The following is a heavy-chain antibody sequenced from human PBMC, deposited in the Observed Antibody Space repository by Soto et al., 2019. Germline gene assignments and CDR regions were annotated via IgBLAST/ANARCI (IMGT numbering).Heavy chain of an antibody. V-gene: IGHV3-23*01. D-gene: IGHD6-13*01. CDR2: ISGSGGST. CDR3: AKVPVAAGHNWFDP. Sequence: SLRLSCAASGFTFGSYAMSWVRQAPGKGLEWVSAISGSGGSTYYADSVKGPFTISRDNSKNTLYLQMNSLRAEDTAVYYCAKVPVAAGHNWFDPWGQGTLVTVSS. J-gene: IGHJ5*02. CDR1: GFTFGSYA.